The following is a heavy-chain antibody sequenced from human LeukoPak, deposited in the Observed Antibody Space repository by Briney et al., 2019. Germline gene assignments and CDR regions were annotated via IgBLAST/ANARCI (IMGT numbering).Heavy chain of an antibody. CDR1: GFTLITYA. J-gene: IGHJ4*02. V-gene: IGHV3-23*01. D-gene: IGHD1-26*01. Sequence: GGSLRLSCAASGFTLITYAMTWVRQAPGKGLEWVSVISGSGDSTNYADSVKGRFTISRDNSRNTLYLQMNSLRAEDTAVYYCARDSEVGATNYFDYWGQGTLVTVSS. CDR3: ARDSEVGATNYFDY. CDR2: ISGSGDST.